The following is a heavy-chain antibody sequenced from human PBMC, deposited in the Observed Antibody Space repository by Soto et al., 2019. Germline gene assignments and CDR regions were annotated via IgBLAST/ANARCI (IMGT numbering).Heavy chain of an antibody. V-gene: IGHV4-31*03. CDR1: GGSISSGGYY. J-gene: IGHJ4*02. D-gene: IGHD5-18*01. Sequence: LSLTCTVSGGSISSGGYYWSWIRQHPGKGLEWIGYIYYSGSTYYNPSLKSRVTISVDTSKNQFSLKLSSVTAADTAVYYCARTVDTATISDYWGQGTLVTVSS. CDR2: IYYSGST. CDR3: ARTVDTATISDY.